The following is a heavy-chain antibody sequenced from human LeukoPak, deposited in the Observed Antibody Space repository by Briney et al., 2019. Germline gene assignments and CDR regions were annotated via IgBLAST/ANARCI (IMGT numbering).Heavy chain of an antibody. Sequence: ASETLSLTCTVSGGSISSYYWSWIRQPPGKGLEWIGYIYYSGSTNYSPSLKSRVTVSVDTSKNQFSLKLSSVTAADTAVYYCARRHCSSTSCSYYFDYWGQGTLVTVSS. V-gene: IGHV4-59*08. CDR1: GGSISSYY. D-gene: IGHD2-2*01. J-gene: IGHJ4*02. CDR3: ARRHCSSTSCSYYFDY. CDR2: IYYSGST.